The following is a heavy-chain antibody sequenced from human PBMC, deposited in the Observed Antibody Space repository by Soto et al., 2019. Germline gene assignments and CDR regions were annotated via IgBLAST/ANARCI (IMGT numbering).Heavy chain of an antibody. J-gene: IGHJ4*02. D-gene: IGHD3-3*01. V-gene: IGHV3-21*01. CDR1: GFTFSTYS. CDR2: ISSDISYI. Sequence: PGESLKISCAASGFTFSTYSMNWVRQAPGKGLEWVSSISSDISYIYYADSVKGRFTISRDNAKNSLYLQMNSLRAEDTAVYHCVASSRYYDFLSGYQGDIDYCGQGPFVTLS. CDR3: VASSRYYDFLSGYQGDIDY.